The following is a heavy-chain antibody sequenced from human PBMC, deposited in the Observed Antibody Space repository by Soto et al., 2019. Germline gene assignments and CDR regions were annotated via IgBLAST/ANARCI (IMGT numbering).Heavy chain of an antibody. CDR1: GFTFSSYA. V-gene: IGHV3-30-3*01. D-gene: IGHD2-15*01. Sequence: QVQLVESGGGVVQPGRSLRLSCAASGFTFSSYAMHWVRQAPGKGLEWVAVISYDGSNKYYADSVKGRFTISRDNSKNTLYLQMNSLRAEDTAVHYCARDSRRCGGSCYVVWGQGTLVTVSS. J-gene: IGHJ4*02. CDR2: ISYDGSNK. CDR3: ARDSRRCGGSCYVV.